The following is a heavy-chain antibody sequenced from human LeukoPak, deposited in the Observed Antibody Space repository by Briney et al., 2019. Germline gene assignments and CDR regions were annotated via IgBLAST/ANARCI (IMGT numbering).Heavy chain of an antibody. D-gene: IGHD2-2*01. CDR1: GFTLSNYW. Sequence: GGSLRLSCAASGFTLSNYWMHWVSQAPGEGLVWVSRIKTDGTITNYADSVKGPFTISRDNAKNTLYLQMNSLRVEDTAVYYCVRVEIGTYHGMDVWGQGTTVTVSS. CDR3: VRVEIGTYHGMDV. J-gene: IGHJ6*02. CDR2: IKTDGTIT. V-gene: IGHV3-74*01.